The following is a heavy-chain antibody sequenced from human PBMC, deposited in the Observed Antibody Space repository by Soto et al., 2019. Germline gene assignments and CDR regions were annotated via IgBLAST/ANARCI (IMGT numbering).Heavy chain of an antibody. CDR1: GGSVNTAPYH. CDR3: ARDHHSYYDTSGYYPYFDF. CDR2: IYYTGST. J-gene: IGHJ4*02. Sequence: SETLSLTCTVSGGSVNTAPYHWSWIRQSPRNGLEWIGNIYYTGSTNYNPSFESRVAISLDTSNSQFSLRLTSLTAADTAVYFCARDHHSYYDTSGYYPYFDFWGQGTLVPVSS. D-gene: IGHD3-22*01. V-gene: IGHV4-61*01.